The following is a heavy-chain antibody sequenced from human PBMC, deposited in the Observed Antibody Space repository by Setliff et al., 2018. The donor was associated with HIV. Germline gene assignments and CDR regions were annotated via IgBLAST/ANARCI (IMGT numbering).Heavy chain of an antibody. CDR2: IFDSGST. J-gene: IGHJ3*02. Sequence: SETLSLTCAVSGGSISSSNWWSWVRQPPGKGLEWLGDIFDSGSTNYNPSLKSRVTISVDKSKNQFSLRLSSVTAADTAVYYCARASAFRDGWYLTHGAFDIWGQGTMVTVSS. V-gene: IGHV4-4*02. CDR1: GGSISSSNW. D-gene: IGHD6-19*01. CDR3: ARASAFRDGWYLTHGAFDI.